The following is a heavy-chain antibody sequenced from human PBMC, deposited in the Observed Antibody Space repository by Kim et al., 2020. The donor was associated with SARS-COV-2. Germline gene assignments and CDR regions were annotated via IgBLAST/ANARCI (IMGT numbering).Heavy chain of an antibody. D-gene: IGHD3-9*01. V-gene: IGHV4-34*01. CDR3: ARFGDILTGYYLPYYYYGMDV. J-gene: IGHJ6*02. Sequence: SETLSLTCAVYGGSFSGYYWSWIRQPPGKGLEWIGEINHSGSTNYNPSLKSRVTISVDTSKNQFSLKLSSVTAADTAVYYCARFGDILTGYYLPYYYYGMDVWGQGTTVTVSS. CDR1: GGSFSGYY. CDR2: INHSGST.